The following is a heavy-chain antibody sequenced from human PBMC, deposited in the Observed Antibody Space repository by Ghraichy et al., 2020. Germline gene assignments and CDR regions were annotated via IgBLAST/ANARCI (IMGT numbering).Heavy chain of an antibody. J-gene: IGHJ6*02. V-gene: IGHV3-13*01. CDR2: IGTAGDT. CDR1: GFTFSSYD. CDR3: ARAFNDYGDYDYYYYGMDV. D-gene: IGHD4-17*01. Sequence: GGSLRLSCAASGFTFSSYDMHWVRQATGKGLKWVSAIGTAGDTYYPGSVKGRFTISRENTKNSLYLQMNSLRAGDTAVYYCARAFNDYGDYDYYYYGMDVWGQGTTVTVSS.